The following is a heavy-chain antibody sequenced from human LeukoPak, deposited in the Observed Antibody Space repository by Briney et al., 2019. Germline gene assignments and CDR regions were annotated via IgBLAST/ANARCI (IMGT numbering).Heavy chain of an antibody. Sequence: PGGSLRLSCAASGFTFSSYEMNWVGQAPGKGLEWVSYISSSGSTIYYADSVKGRFTISRDNAKNSLYLQMNSLRAEDTAVYYCASMGGYCSSTSCYPPYYFDYWGQGTLVTVSS. CDR2: ISSSGSTI. V-gene: IGHV3-48*03. J-gene: IGHJ4*02. CDR3: ASMGGYCSSTSCYPPYYFDY. D-gene: IGHD2-2*01. CDR1: GFTFSSYE.